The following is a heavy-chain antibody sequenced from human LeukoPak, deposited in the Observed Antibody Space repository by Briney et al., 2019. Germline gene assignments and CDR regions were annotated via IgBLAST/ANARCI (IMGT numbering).Heavy chain of an antibody. V-gene: IGHV4-59*01. CDR1: GGSFSGYY. J-gene: IGHJ5*02. CDR2: IYRSGST. CDR3: ARETGYTSGWYDH. Sequence: SETLSLTCAVYGGSFSGYYWTWIRQPPGKGLEWIGYIYRSGSTNYNPSPKSRVTISVDTSKNQFSLRLTSVTAADTAVYYCARETGYTSGWYDHWGQGTLVTVSS. D-gene: IGHD6-19*01.